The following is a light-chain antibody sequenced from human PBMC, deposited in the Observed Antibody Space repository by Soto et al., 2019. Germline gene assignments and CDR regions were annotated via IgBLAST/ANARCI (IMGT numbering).Light chain of an antibody. CDR1: QSIRSW. CDR2: KAS. J-gene: IGKJ4*01. Sequence: IQVTQCTSTVPTSVGYGVSIAFGASQSIRSWLAWYQQKPGKAPRLLIYKASSLESGVPSRFSGSGSGTEFTLSISSLQPDDSATYYCQQYDSYCTFGGGTKVDI. CDR3: QQYDSYCT. V-gene: IGKV1-5*03.